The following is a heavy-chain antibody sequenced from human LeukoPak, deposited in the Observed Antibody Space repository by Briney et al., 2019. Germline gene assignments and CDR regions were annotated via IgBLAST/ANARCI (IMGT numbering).Heavy chain of an antibody. J-gene: IGHJ4*02. CDR2: ISWDGGST. Sequence: QSGGSLRLSCAASGFTFDDYAMHWVRQAPGKGLEWVSLISWDGGSTYYADSVKGRFTISRDNSKNSLYLQMNSLRAEDTALYYCAKDWCRSGGSCYVFDYWGQGTLVTVSS. CDR1: GFTFDDYA. D-gene: IGHD2-15*01. CDR3: AKDWCRSGGSCYVFDY. V-gene: IGHV3-43D*03.